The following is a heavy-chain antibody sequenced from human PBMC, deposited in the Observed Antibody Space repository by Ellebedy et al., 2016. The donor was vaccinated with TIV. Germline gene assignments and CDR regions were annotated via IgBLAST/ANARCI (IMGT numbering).Heavy chain of an antibody. CDR1: GFIFSDYY. CDR3: ARDTRFIDQQHNWFDP. Sequence: GESLKISCAASGFIFSDYYMSWIRQAPGKGLEWVSYISSGGSTISYADSVKGRFTISRDNAKNSLYLQMNTLRAEDTAVYYCARDTRFIDQQHNWFDPWGRGTLVTVPS. CDR2: ISSGGSTI. J-gene: IGHJ5*02. D-gene: IGHD6-13*01. V-gene: IGHV3-11*01.